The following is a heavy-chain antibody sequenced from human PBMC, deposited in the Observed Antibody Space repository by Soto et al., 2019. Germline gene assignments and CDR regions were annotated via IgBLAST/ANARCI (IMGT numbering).Heavy chain of an antibody. J-gene: IGHJ4*02. Sequence: GRSLRLSRGASGCTLSIYCVHLDRQAPGKGLEWVGVIWYDGSDKYYADSVKGRFTISRDNSKNTLYLQMNSLRAEDTAVYYCARQLVPAAITNMVDYWGQGTLVTVSS. V-gene: IGHV3-33*01. D-gene: IGHD2-2*02. CDR2: IWYDGSDK. CDR1: GCTLSIYC. CDR3: ARQLVPAAITNMVDY.